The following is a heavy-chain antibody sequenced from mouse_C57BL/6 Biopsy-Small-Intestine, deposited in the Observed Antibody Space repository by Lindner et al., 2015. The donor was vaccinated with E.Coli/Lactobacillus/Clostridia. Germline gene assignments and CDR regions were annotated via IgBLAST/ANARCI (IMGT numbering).Heavy chain of an antibody. J-gene: IGHJ3*01. CDR3: ATLAY. V-gene: IGHV14-4*01. Sequence: VQLQESGAELVRPGASVKLSCTASGFNIKDDYMHWVKQRPEQGLEWIGRIDPANGNTKYAPKFQDKATITADTSSNTACLQLSSLTSEDTAVYYCATLAYWGQGTLVTVSA. CDR1: GFNIKDDY. CDR2: IDPANGNT.